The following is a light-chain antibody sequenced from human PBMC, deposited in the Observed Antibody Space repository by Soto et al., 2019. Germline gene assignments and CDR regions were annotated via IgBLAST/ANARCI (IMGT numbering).Light chain of an antibody. CDR3: QSYDSSLRGL. J-gene: IGLJ2*01. V-gene: IGLV1-51*01. CDR2: DNN. CDR1: SSNIGNNY. Sequence: QSVLTQPPSVSAAPGQKVTISCSGSSSNIGNNYVSWYQQLPGTAPKLLIYDNNRPSGVPDRFSGSKSGTSASLVITGLQADDEAYYYCQSYDSSLRGLFGGGTKLTVL.